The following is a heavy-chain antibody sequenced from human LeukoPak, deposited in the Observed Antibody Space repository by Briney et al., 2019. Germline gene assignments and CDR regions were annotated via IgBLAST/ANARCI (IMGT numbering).Heavy chain of an antibody. CDR3: ARAVARFRFDY. CDR1: GYTFTGYY. J-gene: IGHJ4*02. Sequence: ASVKVSCKASGYTFTGYYMLWVRQAPGQGLEWMGWINPNSGGTNYAQKFQGRVTMTRDTSISTAYMELSRLRSDDTAVYCCARAVARFRFDYWGQGTLVTVSS. CDR2: INPNSGGT. D-gene: IGHD3-3*01. V-gene: IGHV1-2*02.